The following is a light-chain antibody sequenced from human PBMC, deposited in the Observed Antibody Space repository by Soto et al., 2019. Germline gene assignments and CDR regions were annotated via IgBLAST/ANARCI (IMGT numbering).Light chain of an antibody. CDR3: QQRSNWPPT. CDR2: DAS. J-gene: IGKJ4*01. Sequence: EIVLTQSPATLSLSPGERATLSCRASQSVSSYLAWYQQKPGQAPRLLIYDASNRATGIPARFSGSGSGTDFTLTISRLEPEDFSVYYCQQRSNWPPTFGGWTKVDI. CDR1: QSVSSY. V-gene: IGKV3-11*01.